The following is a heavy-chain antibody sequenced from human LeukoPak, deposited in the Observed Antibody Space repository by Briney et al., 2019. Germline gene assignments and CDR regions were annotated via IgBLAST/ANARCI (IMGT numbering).Heavy chain of an antibody. CDR1: GFTFSSYG. CDR3: ATIAAAGTEVY. Sequence: QPGRSLRLSCAASGFTFSSYGMHWVRQAPGKGLEWVAVISYDGSNKYYADSVKGRFTISRDNSKNTLYLQMNSLRAEDTAVYYCATIAAAGTEVYWGQGTLVTVSS. J-gene: IGHJ4*02. CDR2: ISYDGSNK. D-gene: IGHD6-13*01. V-gene: IGHV3-30*03.